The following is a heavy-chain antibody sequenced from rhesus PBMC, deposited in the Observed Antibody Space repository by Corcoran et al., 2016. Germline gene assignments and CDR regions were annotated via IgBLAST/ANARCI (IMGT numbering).Heavy chain of an antibody. J-gene: IGHJ4*01. D-gene: IGHD6-31*01. V-gene: IGHV1-138*01. CDR3: ETRYSSANSFDY. Sequence: QVQLVQSGAEVKKPGSSVTVSCKASGYTFPDYSLPWVRQAPGQGLEWMGEINPKTGGTNYAQKFQGRVTMTRDTSTSTVYMELSSLRSEDTAVYYCETRYSSANSFDYWGQGVLVTVSS. CDR2: INPKTGGT. CDR1: GYTFPDYS.